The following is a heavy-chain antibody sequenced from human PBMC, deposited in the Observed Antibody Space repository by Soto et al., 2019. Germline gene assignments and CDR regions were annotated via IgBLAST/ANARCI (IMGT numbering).Heavy chain of an antibody. CDR2: INPKSDDT. CDR1: GYPFSDNQ. V-gene: IGHV1-2*02. D-gene: IGHD4-4*01. J-gene: IGHJ5*02. Sequence: ASVKVSCKASGYPFSDNQIHWLRRAPGQGLEWMGRINPKSDDTTYAQKFQGRVTMTRDTSIDTAYLELTGLTSDDTATYYCARKHSLDYIRWGLDPWGQGTLVNGSS. CDR3: ARKHSLDYIRWGLDP.